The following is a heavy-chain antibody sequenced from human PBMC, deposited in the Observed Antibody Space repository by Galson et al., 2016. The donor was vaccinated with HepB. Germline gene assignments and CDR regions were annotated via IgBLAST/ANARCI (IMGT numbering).Heavy chain of an antibody. CDR3: VREHVSGWPSLDP. CDR1: GFNFDAYT. J-gene: IGHJ5*02. D-gene: IGHD6-19*01. Sequence: SLRLSCATSGFNFDAYTIHWVRQAPGKGLEWVSLASWFAGTTYYAGAVRGRFFISRDSGKHSVYLQMNSLRTEDTALYYCVREHVSGWPSLDPWGQGTLVTVSS. CDR2: ASWFAGTT. V-gene: IGHV3-43*01.